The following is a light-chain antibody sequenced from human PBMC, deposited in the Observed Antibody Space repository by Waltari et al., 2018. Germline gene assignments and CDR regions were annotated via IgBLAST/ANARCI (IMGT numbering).Light chain of an antibody. V-gene: IGLV2-23*02. CDR1: SSDVGNYNL. Sequence: QSGLTQPASASGSPGQSITISCTGTSSDVGNYNLFSWYQQHPGKAPNLLIYEVTKRASGTSDRFSASKSGNTASLTISGLQAQEDEADYYCCSYVGLGTYVFGTGTKVTV. CDR2: EVT. J-gene: IGLJ1*01. CDR3: CSYVGLGTYV.